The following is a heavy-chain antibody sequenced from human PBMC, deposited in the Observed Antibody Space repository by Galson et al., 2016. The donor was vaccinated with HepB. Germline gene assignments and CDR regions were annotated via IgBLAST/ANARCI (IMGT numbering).Heavy chain of an antibody. CDR2: ILPVDSDT. J-gene: IGHJ5*02. Sequence: QSGAEVKKPGESLQISCTGSGFNFANYWIAWVRQMPGKGLEWMGIILPVDSDTRYGPSFQGQVTISADKSTNTAYVQWSSLKASDSGIYHCARHDGAGSYSNLDLWGQGTLVTVSS. CDR3: ARHDGAGSYSNLDL. CDR1: GFNFANYW. D-gene: IGHD3-10*01. V-gene: IGHV5-51*01.